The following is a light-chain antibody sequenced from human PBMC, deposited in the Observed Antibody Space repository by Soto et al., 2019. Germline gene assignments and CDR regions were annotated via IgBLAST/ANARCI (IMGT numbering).Light chain of an antibody. CDR1: QSVSSNY. J-gene: IGKJ1*01. CDR3: QQYGSSGT. CDR2: GAS. Sequence: ESVLTQSPGTLSLSPGERASLSCSASQSVSSNYLAWYQQKPGQAPRRLIYGASNRATGIPDRFSGSGSGTDFTLTISRLEPEDFAVYYCQQYGSSGTFGQGTKVDIK. V-gene: IGKV3-20*01.